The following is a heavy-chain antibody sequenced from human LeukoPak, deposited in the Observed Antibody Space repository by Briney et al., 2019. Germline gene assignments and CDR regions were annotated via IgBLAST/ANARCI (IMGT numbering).Heavy chain of an antibody. V-gene: IGHV4-31*03. D-gene: IGHD2-2*01. Sequence: SQTLSLTCTVSGGSISSGGYYWSWIRQHPGKGLEWIGYIYYSGSTYYNPSLKSRVTISVDTSKNQFSLELSSVTAADTAVYYCAREWSLDTNYGMDVWGQGTTVTVSS. CDR3: AREWSLDTNYGMDV. J-gene: IGHJ6*02. CDR1: GGSISSGGYY. CDR2: IYYSGST.